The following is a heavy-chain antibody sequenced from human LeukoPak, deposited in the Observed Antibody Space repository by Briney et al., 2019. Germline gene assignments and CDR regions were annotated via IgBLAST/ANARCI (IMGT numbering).Heavy chain of an antibody. V-gene: IGHV4-38-2*02. J-gene: IGHJ3*01. D-gene: IGHD2-15*01. CDR3: ARDECGSCSGGHPPFDV. CDR1: GYSISSSYY. Sequence: SETLSLTCTVSGYSISSSYYWGWIRQPPGKGLEWIGSIYYSGSTYYNPSLKSRVTISVDTSKNQFSLKLSSVTAADTAVYYCARDECGSCSGGHPPFDVWGQGTMVTVSS. CDR2: IYYSGST.